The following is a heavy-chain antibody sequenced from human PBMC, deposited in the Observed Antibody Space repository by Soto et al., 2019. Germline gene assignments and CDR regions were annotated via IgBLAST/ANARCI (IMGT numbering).Heavy chain of an antibody. D-gene: IGHD3-9*01. J-gene: IGHJ6*02. CDR3: ARVLSGWYYYYYYGMDV. Sequence: EVQLVESGGGLVKPGGSLRLSCAASGFTFSSYSMNWVRQAPGKGLEWVSSISSSSSYIYYADSVKGRFTISRDNAKNSLYLQMNSLRAEDTAVYYCARVLSGWYYYYYYGMDVWGQGTTVTVSS. V-gene: IGHV3-21*01. CDR2: ISSSSSYI. CDR1: GFTFSSYS.